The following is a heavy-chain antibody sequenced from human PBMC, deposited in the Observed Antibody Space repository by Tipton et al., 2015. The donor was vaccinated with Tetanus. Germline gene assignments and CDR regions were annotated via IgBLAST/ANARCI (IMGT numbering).Heavy chain of an antibody. CDR2: ISSTSSYI. D-gene: IGHD6-25*01. V-gene: IGHV3-21*01. CDR3: ASGSALDY. CDR1: GFIFSSYT. Sequence: SLRLSCEVSGFIFSSYTMNWVRQAPGKGLEWVSSISSTSSYIYYADLVKGRFTISRDNAKSSLYLQMNSLRADDTAVYFCASGSALDYWGPGTLVTVSS. J-gene: IGHJ4*02.